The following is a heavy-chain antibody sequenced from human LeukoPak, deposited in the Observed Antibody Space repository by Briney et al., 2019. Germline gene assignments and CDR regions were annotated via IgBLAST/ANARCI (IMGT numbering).Heavy chain of an antibody. V-gene: IGHV4-4*07. CDR1: GGSISSYY. Sequence: SETLSLTCTVSGGSISSYYWSWIRQPAGKGLELIGRIYTNGTTNYNPSLKSRVTISVDTSKNQFSLKPRTVTAADTAVYYCAREGIIDAFDIWGQGTVVTVSS. J-gene: IGHJ3*02. CDR2: IYTNGTT. CDR3: AREGIIDAFDI.